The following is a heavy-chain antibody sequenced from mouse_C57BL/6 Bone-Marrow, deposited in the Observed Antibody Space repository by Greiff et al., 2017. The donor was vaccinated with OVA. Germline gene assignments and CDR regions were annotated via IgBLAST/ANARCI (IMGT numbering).Heavy chain of an antibody. CDR3: AKVTTVAFDY. CDR1: GYTFTSYW. J-gene: IGHJ2*01. D-gene: IGHD1-1*01. V-gene: IGHV1-59*01. Sequence: QVQLQQSGAELVRPGTSVKLSCKASGYTFTSYWMHWVKQRPGQGLEWIGVIDPSDSYTNYNQKFKGKATLTVDTSSSTAYMQLSSLTSEDSAVYYCAKVTTVAFDYWGQGTTLTVSS. CDR2: IDPSDSYT.